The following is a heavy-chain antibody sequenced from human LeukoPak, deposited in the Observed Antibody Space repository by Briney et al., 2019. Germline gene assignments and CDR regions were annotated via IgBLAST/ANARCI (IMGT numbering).Heavy chain of an antibody. CDR3: AREAAFDY. CDR1: GFTFSSYA. Sequence: PGGSLRLSCAASGFTFSSYAMHWVRQAPGKGLEWVAVISYDGSNKYYADSVKGRFTISRDNSKNTLYLQMNSLRAEDTAVYYCAREAAFDYWGQGTLVTVSS. CDR2: ISYDGSNK. D-gene: IGHD6-25*01. J-gene: IGHJ4*02. V-gene: IGHV3-30-3*01.